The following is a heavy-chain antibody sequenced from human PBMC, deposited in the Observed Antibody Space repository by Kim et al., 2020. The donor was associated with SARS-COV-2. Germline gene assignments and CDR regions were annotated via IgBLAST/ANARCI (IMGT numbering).Heavy chain of an antibody. CDR2: VNAANDET. D-gene: IGHD4-4*01. V-gene: IGHV1-3*01. CDR3: ARDMKPTVYDY. Sequence: ASVKVSCKASGYTFKSYPIHWLRQAPGQRLEWMGWVNAANDETKYSQKFQGRVTITRDTSANTAYMDLRSLTFEDTAIYYCARDMKPTVYDYWGQGTLVTVSS. CDR1: GYTFKSYP. J-gene: IGHJ4*02.